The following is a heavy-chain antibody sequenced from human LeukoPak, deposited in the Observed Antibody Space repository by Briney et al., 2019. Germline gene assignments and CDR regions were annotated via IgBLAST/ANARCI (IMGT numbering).Heavy chain of an antibody. CDR3: ARDLKYQLLLGWFDP. V-gene: IGHV1-2*06. J-gene: IGHJ5*02. CDR1: GYTLTRYH. Sequence: GPVKGSCKASGYTLTRYHINRVRQGPGQGLEWMGRINPNNGATNYAQKFQGRVTVTRDTSISIVYMELRRLRSDDTAVYYCARDLKYQLLLGWFDPWGQGSLVTVSS. CDR2: INPNNGAT. D-gene: IGHD2-21*01.